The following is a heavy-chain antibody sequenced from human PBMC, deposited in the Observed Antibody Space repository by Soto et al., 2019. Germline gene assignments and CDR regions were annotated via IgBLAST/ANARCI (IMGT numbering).Heavy chain of an antibody. CDR1: GGTFSTYA. J-gene: IGHJ6*02. Sequence: VQLVQSGAEVKKPGSSVKVSCKAPGGTFSTYAISWVRQAPGQGLEWMGGVIPIFGTPKYAQKFQGRVTITADESTSTGYMELRSRRSEDTAVYYCARSQGGSSSLDIYYYYYYGMDVWGQGTTVTVSS. CDR3: ARSQGGSSSLDIYYYYYYGMDV. V-gene: IGHV1-69*01. D-gene: IGHD2-15*01. CDR2: VIPIFGTP.